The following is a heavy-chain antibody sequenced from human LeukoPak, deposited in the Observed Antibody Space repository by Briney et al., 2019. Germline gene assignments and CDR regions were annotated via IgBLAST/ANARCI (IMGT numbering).Heavy chain of an antibody. Sequence: SETLSLTCAVYGGFFSGYYWSWIRQPPGKGLEWIGEINHSGSTNYNPSLKSRVTISVDTSKNQFSLKLSSVTAADTAVYYCARGRPARYCSSTRCYTNYYYGLDVWGQGTTVTVSS. D-gene: IGHD2-2*02. CDR2: INHSGST. V-gene: IGHV4-34*01. CDR1: GGFFSGYY. J-gene: IGHJ6*02. CDR3: ARGRPARYCSSTRCYTNYYYGLDV.